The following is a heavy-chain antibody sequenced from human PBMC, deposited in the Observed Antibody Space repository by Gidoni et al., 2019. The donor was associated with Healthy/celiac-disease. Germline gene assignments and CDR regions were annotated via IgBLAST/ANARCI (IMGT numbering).Heavy chain of an antibody. CDR1: GFTFSSYG. CDR2: IWYDGSNK. V-gene: IGHV3-33*01. D-gene: IGHD3-16*01. J-gene: IGHJ3*02. CDR3: ARDFGPLDMITPNTWAFDI. Sequence: QVQLVESGGGVVQPGRSLRLSCAASGFTFSSYGMHWVRQAPGKGLEWVAVIWYDGSNKYYADSVKGRFTISRDNSKNTLYLQMNSLRAEDTAVYYCARDFGPLDMITPNTWAFDIWGQGTMVTVSS.